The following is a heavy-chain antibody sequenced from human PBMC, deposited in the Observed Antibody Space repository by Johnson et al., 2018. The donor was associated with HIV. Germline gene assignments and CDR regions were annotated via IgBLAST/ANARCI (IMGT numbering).Heavy chain of an antibody. D-gene: IGHD2-21*01. J-gene: IGHJ3*02. Sequence: QVQLVESGGGVVQPGRSLRLSCAASGFTFSSYAMHWVRQAPGKGLEWVALVSYDGSNIHYADSVKGRFTISRDNSKNTLYLQMNSLRAEDTAVYYCAKGLHIVVEGDAFDIWGQGTMVTVSS. CDR2: VSYDGSNI. CDR1: GFTFSSYA. CDR3: AKGLHIVVEGDAFDI. V-gene: IGHV3-30*04.